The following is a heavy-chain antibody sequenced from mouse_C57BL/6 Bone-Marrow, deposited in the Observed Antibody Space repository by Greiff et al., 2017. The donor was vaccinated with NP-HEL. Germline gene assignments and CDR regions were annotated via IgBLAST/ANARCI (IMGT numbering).Heavy chain of an antibody. Sequence: EVKLQESGGGLVKPGGSLKLSCAASGFTFSDYGMHWVRQAPEKGLEWVAYISSGSSTIYYADTVKGRFTISRDNAKNTLFLQMTSLRSEDTAMYYCAGGGSNYPFDYWGQGTTLTVSS. J-gene: IGHJ2*01. CDR3: AGGGSNYPFDY. D-gene: IGHD2-5*01. CDR2: ISSGSSTI. CDR1: GFTFSDYG. V-gene: IGHV5-17*01.